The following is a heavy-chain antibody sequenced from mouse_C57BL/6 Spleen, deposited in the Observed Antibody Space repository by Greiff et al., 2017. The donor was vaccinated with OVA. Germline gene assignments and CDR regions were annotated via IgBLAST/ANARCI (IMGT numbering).Heavy chain of an antibody. Sequence: EVKLVESGEGLVKPGGSLKLSCAASGFTFSSYAMSWVRQTPEKRLEWVAYISSGGDYIYYADTVKGRFTISRDNARNTLYLQMSSLKSEDTAMYYCTRGPSYYYGSRDYFDYWGQGTTLTVSS. V-gene: IGHV5-9-1*02. CDR1: GFTFSSYA. CDR3: TRGPSYYYGSRDYFDY. J-gene: IGHJ2*01. CDR2: ISSGGDYI. D-gene: IGHD1-1*01.